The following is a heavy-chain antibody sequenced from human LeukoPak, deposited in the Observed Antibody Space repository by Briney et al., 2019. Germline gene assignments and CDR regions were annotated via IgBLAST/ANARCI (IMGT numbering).Heavy chain of an antibody. V-gene: IGHV4-39*02. D-gene: IGHD6-25*01. CDR2: IYFSGGT. Sequence: SETLSLTCTVSGDSISSSNCYWGWIRQPPGKGLEWIGSIYFSGGTYYNASLKSRVTISVDTSKNQFSLKLSSVTAADTAVYYCARDSALAQAAMFDYWGQGTLVTVSS. CDR1: GDSISSSNCY. J-gene: IGHJ4*02. CDR3: ARDSALAQAAMFDY.